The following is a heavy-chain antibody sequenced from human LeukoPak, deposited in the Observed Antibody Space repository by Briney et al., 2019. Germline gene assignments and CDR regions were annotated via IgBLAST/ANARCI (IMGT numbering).Heavy chain of an antibody. CDR3: ARVQSRLSWFDP. CDR1: GGSISSGTYY. J-gene: IGHJ5*02. Sequence: KPSETLSLTCTVSGGSISSGTYYWGWIRQPPGKGLEWIGSIYYSGSTYYNPSLRSRVTISVDTSKNQFSLRLGSVTAADTAVYYCARVQSRLSWFDPWGQGTLVTVPS. V-gene: IGHV4-39*07. CDR2: IYYSGST.